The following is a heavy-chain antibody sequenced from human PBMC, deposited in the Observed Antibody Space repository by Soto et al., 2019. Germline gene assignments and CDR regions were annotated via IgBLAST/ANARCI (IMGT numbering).Heavy chain of an antibody. J-gene: IGHJ5*02. CDR2: VNHSGEA. CDR3: TLAERFRRPCFDP. D-gene: IGHD3-10*01. Sequence: PSETLSLTWVVYGGSFRNYYWIWGHQPPGKGLEWIGEVNHSGEATYTPSLQSRLAISLDTSNNHFSLKMTSETPAATAMYFCTLAERFRRPCFDPCGQGTQGTLSS. CDR1: GGSFRNYY. V-gene: IGHV4-34*01.